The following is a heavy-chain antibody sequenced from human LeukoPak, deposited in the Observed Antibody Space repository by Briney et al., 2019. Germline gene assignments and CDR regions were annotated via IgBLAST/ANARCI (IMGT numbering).Heavy chain of an antibody. CDR2: ISSSSSTI. CDR1: GFTFSSYS. J-gene: IGHJ6*03. D-gene: IGHD5-18*01. CDR3: AKEDSYGPYYHYYYYMDV. V-gene: IGHV3-48*01. Sequence: GGSLRLSCAASGFTFSSYSMNWVRQAPGKGPEWVSYISSSSSTIYYADSVKGRFTISRDNAKNSLYLQMNSLRAEDTAVYYCAKEDSYGPYYHYYYYMDVWGKGTTVTVSS.